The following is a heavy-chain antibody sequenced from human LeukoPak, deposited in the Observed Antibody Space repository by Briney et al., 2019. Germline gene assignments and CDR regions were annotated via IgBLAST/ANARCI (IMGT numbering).Heavy chain of an antibody. J-gene: IGHJ3*02. CDR2: IYYSGST. D-gene: IGHD7-27*01. CDR1: GGSIDIYY. Sequence: SETLSLTCTVSGGSIDIYYWNWIRQPPGKGLEWLGYIYYSGSTNYNPSLKSRVTMSVDTSKNQFSLKLSSVTAADTAVYYCAGELGKDAFDIWGQGTMVSVS. CDR3: AGELGKDAFDI. V-gene: IGHV4-59*12.